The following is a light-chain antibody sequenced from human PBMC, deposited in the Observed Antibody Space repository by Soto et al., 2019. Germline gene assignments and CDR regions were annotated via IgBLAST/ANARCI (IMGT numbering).Light chain of an antibody. CDR1: QSVRSN. Sequence: EIVMTQSPDTVYVSPGERATLSCRASQSVRSNLAWYQHKPGQAPRLLIYDGSTRALGIPARFSGSESGTDFTLTISSLEPEDFAVYYCQQRSNWPPPITFGQGTRLEIK. CDR3: QQRSNWPPPIT. J-gene: IGKJ5*01. V-gene: IGKV3-11*01. CDR2: DGS.